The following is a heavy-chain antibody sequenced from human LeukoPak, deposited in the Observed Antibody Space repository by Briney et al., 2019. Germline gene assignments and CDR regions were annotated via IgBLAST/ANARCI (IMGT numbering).Heavy chain of an antibody. Sequence: SGTLSLTCVVSGGSISSSNWWSWVRQPPGKGLEWIGEIYDSGSTNYNPSLRSRVTISLDNSKNQFSLKLRSVTAADTAVYYCARDSGAAQLWGQGTLVTVSS. CDR3: ARDSGAAQL. J-gene: IGHJ1*01. CDR1: GGSISSSNW. D-gene: IGHD6-13*01. CDR2: IYDSGST. V-gene: IGHV4-4*02.